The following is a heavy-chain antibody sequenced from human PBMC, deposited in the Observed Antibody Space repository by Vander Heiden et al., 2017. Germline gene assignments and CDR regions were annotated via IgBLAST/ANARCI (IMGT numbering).Heavy chain of an antibody. CDR3: TTVNYGDYGVARDY. CDR2: IKSKTDGGTT. CDR1: GFTFSNAW. J-gene: IGHJ4*02. Sequence: EVQLVESGGGLVKPGGSLRLSCAASGFTFSNAWMNWVRQAPGKGLEWVGRIKSKTDGGTTDYAAPVKGRFTISRDDSKNTLYLQMNSMKTEDTAVYYCTTVNYGDYGVARDYWGQGTLVTVSS. V-gene: IGHV3-15*07. D-gene: IGHD4-17*01.